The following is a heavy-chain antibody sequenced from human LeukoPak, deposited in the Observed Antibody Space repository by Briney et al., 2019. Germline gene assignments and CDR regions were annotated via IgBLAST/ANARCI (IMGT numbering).Heavy chain of an antibody. CDR1: GYTFTSYA. V-gene: IGHV1-3*01. Sequence: ASVKVSCKASGYTFTSYAMHWVRQAPGQRLEWMGWINAGNGNTNYAQKLQGRVTMTTDTSTSTAYMELRSLRSDDTAVYYCARVTTTGYYYYYGMDVWGQGTTVTVSS. D-gene: IGHD1-1*01. CDR3: ARVTTTGYYYYYGMDV. J-gene: IGHJ6*02. CDR2: INAGNGNT.